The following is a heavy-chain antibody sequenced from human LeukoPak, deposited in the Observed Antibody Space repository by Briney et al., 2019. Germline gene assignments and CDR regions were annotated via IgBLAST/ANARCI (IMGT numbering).Heavy chain of an antibody. CDR3: ARVPLRGYDILTGNGPNYFDY. CDR2: INPSGGST. J-gene: IGHJ4*02. CDR1: GYTFTSYY. D-gene: IGHD3-9*01. Sequence: ASVKVSCKASGYTFTSYYMHWVRQAPGQGPEWMGIINPSGGSTSYAQKFQGRVTMTRDTSTSTVYMELSSLRSEDTAVYYCARVPLRGYDILTGNGPNYFDYWGQGTLVTVSS. V-gene: IGHV1-46*01.